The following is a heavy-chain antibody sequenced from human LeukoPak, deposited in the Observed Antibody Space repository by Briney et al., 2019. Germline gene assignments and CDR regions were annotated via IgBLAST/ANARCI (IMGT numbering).Heavy chain of an antibody. V-gene: IGHV4-39*07. CDR2: IYYTGST. D-gene: IGHD6-19*01. CDR3: ARASGAVWYFAL. Sequence: SATLSLTCTVSGGSISSSSHYWGWIRQPPGKGLEWIGTIYYTGSTYYNPSLKSRVTISVDTSKNQFSLKLRSVTAADTAVYYCARASGAVWYFALWGRGTLVSVSS. J-gene: IGHJ2*01. CDR1: GGSISSSSHY.